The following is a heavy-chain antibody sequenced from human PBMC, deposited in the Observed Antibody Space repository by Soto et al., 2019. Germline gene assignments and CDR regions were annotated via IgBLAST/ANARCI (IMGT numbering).Heavy chain of an antibody. V-gene: IGHV1-8*01. CDR1: GYTFTSYD. D-gene: IGHD4-17*01. J-gene: IGHJ5*02. Sequence: QVQLVQSGAEVKKPGASVKVSCKASGYTFTSYDINWVRQATGQGLEWMGWMNPNSGNAGYAQKFQGRVTMTRNTSISTAYMELSSLRSEDTAVYYCARDYGDYGPNWFDPWGQGTLVTVSS. CDR2: MNPNSGNA. CDR3: ARDYGDYGPNWFDP.